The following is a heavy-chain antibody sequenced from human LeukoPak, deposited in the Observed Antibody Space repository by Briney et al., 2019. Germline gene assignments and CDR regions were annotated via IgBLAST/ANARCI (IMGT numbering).Heavy chain of an antibody. D-gene: IGHD3-16*02. CDR1: GFIFSDYG. V-gene: IGHV3-30*18. CDR3: VHDAYSYRWYKYGACDF. Sequence: GGSLRLSCAASGFIFSDYGVHWVRQVPGKGLEGVATISYDGNKQFYGDSVKGQFTISRDDSKNTVFLHMNNLGPEDTAVYYCVHDAYSYRWYKYGACDFWGRGTLVTVSS. J-gene: IGHJ4*02. CDR2: ISYDGNKQ.